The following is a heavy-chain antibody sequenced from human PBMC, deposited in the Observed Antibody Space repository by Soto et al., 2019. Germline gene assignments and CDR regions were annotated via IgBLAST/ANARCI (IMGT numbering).Heavy chain of an antibody. D-gene: IGHD3-16*02. Sequence: GGSLRLSCAASGFTFSSYSMNWVRQAPGKGLEWVSYISSSSSTIYYADSVKGRFTISRDNAKNSLYLQMNSLRAEDTAVYYCARGKAMITFGGVIVTHYHFDYWGQGTLVTVSS. CDR1: GFTFSSYS. CDR3: ARGKAMITFGGVIVTHYHFDY. V-gene: IGHV3-48*01. CDR2: ISSSSSTI. J-gene: IGHJ4*02.